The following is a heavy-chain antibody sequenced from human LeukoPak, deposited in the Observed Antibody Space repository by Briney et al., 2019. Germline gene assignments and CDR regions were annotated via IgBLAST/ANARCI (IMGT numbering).Heavy chain of an antibody. Sequence: PGGSLRLSCAASGFTLTNFGMSWVRQAPGKGLEWVSGITGSGGSTYYADSVNGRFTISRDNSKNKLYLQVNDLRAEDTAVYYCASLGLGNYYDSSGYYSTYVRYFQHWGQGTLVTVSS. V-gene: IGHV3-23*01. CDR2: ITGSGGST. D-gene: IGHD3-22*01. CDR3: ASLGLGNYYDSSGYYSTYVRYFQH. J-gene: IGHJ1*01. CDR1: GFTLTNFG.